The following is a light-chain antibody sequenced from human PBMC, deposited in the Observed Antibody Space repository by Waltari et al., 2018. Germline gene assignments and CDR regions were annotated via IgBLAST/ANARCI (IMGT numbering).Light chain of an antibody. V-gene: IGLV1-51*02. CDR2: ETN. J-gene: IGLJ3*02. CDR1: SSNIGNNY. CDR3: GTWDTSLSAWV. Sequence: QSVLTQPPSVSAAPGQKVTISCSGSSSNIGNNYVSWYQHLPGTAPKLLIYETNDRPSGSPEGISGAKSGTSANLGITELQTGDEADYYCGTWDTSLSAWVFGGGTKLTVL.